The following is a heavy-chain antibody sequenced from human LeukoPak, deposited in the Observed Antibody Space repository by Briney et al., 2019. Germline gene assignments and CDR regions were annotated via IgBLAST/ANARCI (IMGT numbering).Heavy chain of an antibody. CDR3: ARTGARYCSGGSRYSHDAFDI. V-gene: IGHV1-69*06. D-gene: IGHD2-15*01. CDR2: IIPIFGTA. J-gene: IGHJ3*02. CDR1: GGTFSSYA. Sequence: SVKVSCKASGGTFSSYAISWVRQAPGQGLEWMGGIIPIFGTANYAQKFQGRVTITADKSTSTAYMELSSLRSEDTAVYYCARTGARYCSGGSRYSHDAFDIWGQGTMVTVSS.